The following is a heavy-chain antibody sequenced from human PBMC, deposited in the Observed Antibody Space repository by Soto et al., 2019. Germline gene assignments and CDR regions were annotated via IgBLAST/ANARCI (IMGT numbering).Heavy chain of an antibody. CDR2: ITSDTKTI. J-gene: IGHJ4*02. CDR3: ARSVEGHFDY. CDR1: GFTFSVYS. D-gene: IGHD6-19*01. V-gene: IGHV3-48*02. Sequence: EVQLVESGGDLVQRGGSLRLSCVASGFTFSVYSMNWVRQAPGKGLEWFSYITSDTKTIKYADSVKGRITISRDNAKNSAYLQMNSLRDEDTAVYYCARSVEGHFDYWGQGTVVTVFS.